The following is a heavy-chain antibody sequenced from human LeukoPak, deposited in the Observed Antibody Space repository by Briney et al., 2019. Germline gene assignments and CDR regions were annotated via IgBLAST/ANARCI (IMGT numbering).Heavy chain of an antibody. Sequence: PSETLSLTCAVSGGSISSGGYSWSWIRQPPGKGLEWIGYIYHSGSTYYNPSLKSRVTISVDTSKNQFSLKLSSVTAADTAVYYCARQRYCSSTSWECYYYYYGMDVWGQGTTVTVSS. CDR2: IYHSGST. CDR3: ARQRYCSSTSWECYYYYYGMDV. CDR1: GGSISSGGYS. V-gene: IGHV4-30-2*05. J-gene: IGHJ6*02. D-gene: IGHD2-2*01.